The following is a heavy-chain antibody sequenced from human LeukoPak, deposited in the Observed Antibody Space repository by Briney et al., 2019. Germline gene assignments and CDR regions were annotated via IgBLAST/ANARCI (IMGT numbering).Heavy chain of an antibody. J-gene: IGHJ4*02. Sequence: GGSLRLSCAASGFTFSSYGMQWVRQAPGKGLEWVSSISSSSSYIYYADSVKGRFTISRDNAKNSLYLQMNSLRAEDTAVYYCAIRGDVTIFGVVISRSYWGQGTLVTVSS. CDR3: AIRGDVTIFGVVISRSY. CDR2: ISSSSSYI. V-gene: IGHV3-21*01. CDR1: GFTFSSYG. D-gene: IGHD3-3*01.